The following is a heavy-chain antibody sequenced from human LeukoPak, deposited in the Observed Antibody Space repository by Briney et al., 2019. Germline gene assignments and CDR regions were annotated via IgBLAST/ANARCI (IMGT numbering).Heavy chain of an antibody. CDR3: AKDMGYSSSCFDY. V-gene: IGHV3-43*01. Sequence: GGSLRLSCAASGFTFDDYTMHWVRHAPGNGLEWVSLISWDGGSTYYADSVKGRFTISRDNSKNSLYLQMNSLRTEDTALYYCAKDMGYSSSCFDYWGQGTLVTVSS. CDR1: GFTFDDYT. CDR2: ISWDGGST. J-gene: IGHJ4*02. D-gene: IGHD6-6*01.